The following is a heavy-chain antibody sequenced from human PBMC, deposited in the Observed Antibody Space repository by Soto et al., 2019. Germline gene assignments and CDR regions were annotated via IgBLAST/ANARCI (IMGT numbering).Heavy chain of an antibody. CDR2: IYYSGST. Sequence: SETLSLTCTVSGGSISSGGYYWSWIRQPPGKGLERIGYIYYSGSTYYNPSLKSRVTISVDTSKNQFSLKLSSVTAADTAVYYCARDKGSMIVVASSAYYYGMDVWGQGTTVTVSS. J-gene: IGHJ6*02. V-gene: IGHV4-30-4*01. CDR1: GGSISSGGYY. D-gene: IGHD3-22*01. CDR3: ARDKGSMIVVASSAYYYGMDV.